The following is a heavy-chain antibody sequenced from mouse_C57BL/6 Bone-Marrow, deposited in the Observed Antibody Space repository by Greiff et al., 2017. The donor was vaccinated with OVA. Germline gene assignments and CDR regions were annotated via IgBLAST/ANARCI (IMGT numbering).Heavy chain of an antibody. V-gene: IGHV14-4*01. CDR3: TSTYYYGSSHWYFDV. CDR1: GFNIKDDY. D-gene: IGHD1-1*01. Sequence: VQLQQSGAELVRPGASVKLSCTASGFNIKDDYMHWVKQRPEQGLEWIGWIDPENGDTEYASKFQGKATITADTSSNTAYLQLSSLTSEDTAVYYCTSTYYYGSSHWYFDVWGTGTTVTVSS. CDR2: IDPENGDT. J-gene: IGHJ1*03.